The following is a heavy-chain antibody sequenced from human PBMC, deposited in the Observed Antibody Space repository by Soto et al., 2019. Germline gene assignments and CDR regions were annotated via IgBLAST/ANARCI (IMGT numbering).Heavy chain of an antibody. CDR1: GFSFSTFG. D-gene: IGHD3-10*01. Sequence: GGSLRLSCAASGFSFSTFGMHWVRQAPGKGLEWVAVISYDGSDEYYADSVKGRFTISRDNSKNTLYLQTNSLTTEDTAVYYCAKDRVRGIIYYFDYWGQGTLVTVSS. CDR3: AKDRVRGIIYYFDY. V-gene: IGHV3-30*18. J-gene: IGHJ4*02. CDR2: ISYDGSDE.